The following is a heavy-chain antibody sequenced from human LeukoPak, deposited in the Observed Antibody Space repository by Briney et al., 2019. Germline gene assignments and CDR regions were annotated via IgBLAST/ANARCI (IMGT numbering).Heavy chain of an antibody. Sequence: GGSLRLSCAASGFTFSSYAVHWVRQAPGKGLEWMAVIAYDGSNKQHADSVKGRFTISRDNSKNTLYLQMNSLRAEDTAVYYCARDSWFGELRDYYYMDVWGKGTTVTVPS. CDR3: ARDSWFGELRDYYYMDV. CDR2: IAYDGSNK. D-gene: IGHD3-10*01. CDR1: GFTFSSYA. J-gene: IGHJ6*03. V-gene: IGHV3-30*04.